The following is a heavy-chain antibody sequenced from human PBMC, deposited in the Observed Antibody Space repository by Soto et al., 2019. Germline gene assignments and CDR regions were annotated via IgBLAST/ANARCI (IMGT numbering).Heavy chain of an antibody. J-gene: IGHJ5*02. CDR1: GFTFSGSA. CDR3: TRDPRNYYDSIGSANWFDP. V-gene: IGHV3-73*01. Sequence: GGSLRLSCAASGFTFSGSAMHWVRQASGKGLEWVGRIRSKTNSYATAYTASVKGRFTISRDDSKDTAYLQMNSLKTEDTAVYYCTRDPRNYYDSIGSANWFDPWGQGTLVTVSS. CDR2: IRSKTNSYAT. D-gene: IGHD3-22*01.